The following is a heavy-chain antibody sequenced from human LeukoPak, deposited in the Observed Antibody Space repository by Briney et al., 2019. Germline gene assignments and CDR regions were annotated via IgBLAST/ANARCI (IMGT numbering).Heavy chain of an antibody. CDR3: ARDGASPVRRFRYYHYYMDV. V-gene: IGHV3-48*01. CDR2: ISSSSSTI. Sequence: GGSLRLSCAASGFTFSSYWMSWVRQAPGKGLEWVSYISSSSSTIYYADSVKGRFTISRDNAKNSLYLQMNSLRAEDTAVYYCARDGASPVRRFRYYHYYMDVWGKGTTVTVSS. D-gene: IGHD2-2*01. CDR1: GFTFSSYW. J-gene: IGHJ6*03.